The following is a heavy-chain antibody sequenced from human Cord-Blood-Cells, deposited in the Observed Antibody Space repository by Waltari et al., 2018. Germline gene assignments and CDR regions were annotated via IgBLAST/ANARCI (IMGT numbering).Heavy chain of an antibody. D-gene: IGHD3-16*01. CDR1: GYTFTSYY. CDR2: LNPGGGRK. Sequence: QVQLVQSGAEVKKPGASVKVSCKASGYTFTSYYMHWVRQAPGQGLEWMGILNPGGGRKGYAQQFQGRVTMTRDTSTSTVYMELSSLGSEDKAVYYCARGPGWGGKSYDHYMDVWGKGTTVTVSS. V-gene: IGHV1-46*01. J-gene: IGHJ6*03. CDR3: ARGPGWGGKSYDHYMDV.